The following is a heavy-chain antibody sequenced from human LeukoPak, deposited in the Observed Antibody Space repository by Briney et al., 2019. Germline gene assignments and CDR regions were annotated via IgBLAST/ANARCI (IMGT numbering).Heavy chain of an antibody. CDR2: ISGSGGST. CDR1: GFTFSSYA. CDR3: AKEHSGYEIAVADY. J-gene: IGHJ4*02. D-gene: IGHD5-12*01. Sequence: GGSLRLSCAASGFTFSSYAMSWVRQAPGKGLEWVSAISGSGGSTYYADSVKGRFTISSDNSKNTLYLQMNSLRAEDTAVYYRAKEHSGYEIAVADYWGQGTLVTVSS. V-gene: IGHV3-23*01.